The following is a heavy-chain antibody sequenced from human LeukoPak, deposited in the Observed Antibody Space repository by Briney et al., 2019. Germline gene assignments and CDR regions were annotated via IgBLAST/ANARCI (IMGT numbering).Heavy chain of an antibody. J-gene: IGHJ4*02. V-gene: IGHV1-69*01. CDR2: IIPIFGTA. Sequence: SVKVSCEASGGTFSSYAISWVRQAPGQGLEWMGGIIPIFGTANYAQKFQGRVTITADESTSTAYMELSSLRSEDTAVYYCARIYYDFWSGYIYYFDYWGQGTLVTVSS. D-gene: IGHD3-3*01. CDR3: ARIYYDFWSGYIYYFDY. CDR1: GGTFSSYA.